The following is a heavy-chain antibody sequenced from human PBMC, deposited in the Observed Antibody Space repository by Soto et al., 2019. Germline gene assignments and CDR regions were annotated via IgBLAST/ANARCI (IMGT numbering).Heavy chain of an antibody. CDR1: GFTSSAYA. D-gene: IGHD2-21*01. Sequence: EVQLLESGGGLVQPGGSLRLSCAASGFTSSAYAMTWVRLAPGKGLEWVSKIIGSGTTFYGDCAKGRFTISRDDSENTVYLQMRSLRDEDTAVYHCAKHRDCGASSCPSGHWFDPWGQGTLVTVSS. CDR2: IIGSGTT. CDR3: AKHRDCGASSCPSGHWFDP. V-gene: IGHV3-23*01. J-gene: IGHJ5*02.